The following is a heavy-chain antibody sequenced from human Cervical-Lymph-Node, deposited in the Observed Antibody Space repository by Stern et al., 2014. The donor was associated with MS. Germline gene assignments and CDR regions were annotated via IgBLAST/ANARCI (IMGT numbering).Heavy chain of an antibody. CDR2: IVPLFGKP. CDR1: GGTFSNYA. D-gene: IGHD4-17*01. J-gene: IGHJ6*02. Sequence: QVQLVQSGAEVKKPGSSVKVSCKASGGTFSNYATSWVRQAPGQGLEWMGGIVPLFGKPNYAQKFQGRVTITADESTSTAYMDLSSLRSGDTAVYYCASPLTATSVPFGYYGMDVWGQGTTVTVS. V-gene: IGHV1-69*01. CDR3: ASPLTATSVPFGYYGMDV.